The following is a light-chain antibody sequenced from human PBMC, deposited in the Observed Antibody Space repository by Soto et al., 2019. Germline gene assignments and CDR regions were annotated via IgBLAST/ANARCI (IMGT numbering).Light chain of an antibody. J-gene: IGKJ1*01. CDR3: QQYNSFSKT. V-gene: IGKV1-5*01. Sequence: DIHMTQSPSIFSASVVDRFTITCRASQSIAYWLAWYQQKPGKAPNLLIYAASTLETGVPSRFSGSGYGTEFTLTIASLQPDDSATYYCQQYNSFSKTFGRGTKVDIK. CDR1: QSIAYW. CDR2: AAS.